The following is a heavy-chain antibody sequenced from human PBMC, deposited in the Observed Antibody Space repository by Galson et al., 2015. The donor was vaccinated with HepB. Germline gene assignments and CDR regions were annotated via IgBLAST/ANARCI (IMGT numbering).Heavy chain of an antibody. D-gene: IGHD2-21*02. CDR2: IYWNDEK. CDR3: GHGLGICHGVDCSEQLDH. J-gene: IGHJ4*02. Sequence: PALVKPTQTLTLTCTFSGFSFTTRPESVSWVRPPPGKALEWLAFIYWNDEKHYSPFLTSRLTITKDTSQKQVVLTMTNMDPVDTGTYYCGHGLGICHGVDCSEQLDHWGQGILVSVSS. CDR1: GFSFTTRPES. V-gene: IGHV2-5*01.